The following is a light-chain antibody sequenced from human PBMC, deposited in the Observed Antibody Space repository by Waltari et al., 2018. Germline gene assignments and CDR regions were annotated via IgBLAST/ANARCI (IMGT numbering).Light chain of an antibody. J-gene: IGKJ1*01. CDR2: GAS. V-gene: IGKV3-15*01. Sequence: EIVMTQSPATLSVSPGERATLSCRASQSVSRNLAWYQEKPGQAPRLLIYGASTRATGIPARFSGSESGTEFTLTISSLQSEDFAVYYCQQYNSWPSWTFGQGTKVEIK. CDR1: QSVSRN. CDR3: QQYNSWPSWT.